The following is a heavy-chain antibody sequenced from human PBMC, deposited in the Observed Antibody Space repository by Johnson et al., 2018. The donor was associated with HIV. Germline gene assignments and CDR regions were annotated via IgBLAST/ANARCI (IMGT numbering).Heavy chain of an antibody. D-gene: IGHD1-26*01. J-gene: IGHJ3*02. CDR3: AKGGGSYSDAFDI. CDR2: ISYDGGSK. CDR1: GFTFSSYP. Sequence: QMLLVESGGGVVQPGRSLRLSCAASGFTFSSYPMHWVRQAPGKGLEWVAIISYDGGSKYYADSVKGRFTVSRDNSKNTLYLQMNSLRAEDTAVYYCAKGGGSYSDAFDIWGQGTMVTVSS. V-gene: IGHV3-30*04.